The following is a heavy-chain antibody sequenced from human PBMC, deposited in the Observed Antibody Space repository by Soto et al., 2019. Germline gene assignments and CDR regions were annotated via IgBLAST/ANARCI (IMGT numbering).Heavy chain of an antibody. D-gene: IGHD3-3*02. CDR2: IRSKAYGGTT. J-gene: IGHJ6*02. CDR3: TRERLTIFGVVAYYYGMDV. V-gene: IGHV3-49*04. CDR1: GFTFGDYA. Sequence: GGSLRLSCTASGFTFGDYAMSWVRQAPGKGLEWEGFIRSKAYGGTTEYAASVKGRFTISRDDSKSIAYLQMNSLKTEDTAVYYCTRERLTIFGVVAYYYGMDVWGQGTTVTVSS.